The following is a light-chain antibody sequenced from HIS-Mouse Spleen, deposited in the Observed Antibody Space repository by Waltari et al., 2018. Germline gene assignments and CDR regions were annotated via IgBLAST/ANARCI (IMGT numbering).Light chain of an antibody. CDR2: KAS. Sequence: DIQMTQSPSTLSASVGDRVTITCRASQSSSSWLAWYQQKPGKAPKLLIYKASSLESGVPSRFSGSGSGTEFTLTISSLQPDDFATYYCQQYNSYSPKYTFGQGTKLEIK. J-gene: IGKJ2*01. V-gene: IGKV1-5*03. CDR3: QQYNSYSPKYT. CDR1: QSSSSW.